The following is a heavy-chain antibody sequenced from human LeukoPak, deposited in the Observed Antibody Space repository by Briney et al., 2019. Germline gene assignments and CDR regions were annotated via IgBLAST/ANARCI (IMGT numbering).Heavy chain of an antibody. CDR2: ISSSGSYI. D-gene: IGHD3-9*01. CDR1: GFSFSSYT. CDR3: ARSEPGGGILTVSPNDY. J-gene: IGHJ4*02. Sequence: PGGSLRLPCAASGFSFSSYTMNWVRQSPGKGLECVSSISSSGSYIYYADSVKGRFTISRDNAKNSLYLQMNSLRAEDTAVYYCARSEPGGGILTVSPNDYWGQGTLVTVSS. V-gene: IGHV3-21*01.